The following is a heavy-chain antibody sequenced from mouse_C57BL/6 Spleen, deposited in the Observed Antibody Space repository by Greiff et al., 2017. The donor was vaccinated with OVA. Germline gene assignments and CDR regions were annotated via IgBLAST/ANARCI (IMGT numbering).Heavy chain of an antibody. J-gene: IGHJ2*01. CDR3: VKITTVVATDYFDY. CDR2: IDPANGNT. Sequence: EVKLVESVAELVRPGASVKLSCTASGFNIKNTYMHWVKQRPEQGLEWIGRIDPANGNTKYPPKFQGKATITADTSSNTAYLQLSSLTSEDTAIYYCVKITTVVATDYFDYWGQGTTLTVSS. D-gene: IGHD1-1*01. CDR1: GFNIKNTY. V-gene: IGHV14-3*01.